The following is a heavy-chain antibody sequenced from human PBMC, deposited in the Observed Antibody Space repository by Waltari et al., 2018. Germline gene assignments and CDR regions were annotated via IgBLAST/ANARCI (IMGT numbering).Heavy chain of an antibody. V-gene: IGHV7-4-1*02. CDR2: INTNTGNP. D-gene: IGHD3-3*01. Sequence: QVQLVQSGSELKKPGASVKVSCKASGYTFTSYAMNWVRQAPGQGLEWMGWINTNTGNPTYANGFIGRFVFSLDTSVSTAYLHISSLKAEDTAVYYCASCPLLFGVVTYGMDVWGQGTTVTVSS. CDR3: ASCPLLFGVVTYGMDV. CDR1: GYTFTSYA. J-gene: IGHJ6*02.